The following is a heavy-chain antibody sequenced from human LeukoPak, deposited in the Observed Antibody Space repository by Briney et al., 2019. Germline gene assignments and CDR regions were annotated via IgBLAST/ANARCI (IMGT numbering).Heavy chain of an antibody. CDR2: IYQSGST. CDR3: AREVGYCSRTSCLDWFDP. CDR1: GYSISSGYY. J-gene: IGHJ5*02. V-gene: IGHV4-38-2*01. D-gene: IGHD2-2*01. Sequence: PSETLSLTCAVSGYSISSGYYWGWIRQPPGEGLEWIGNIYQSGSTFHNPSLKSRATISLDTSKNQFSLKLRSVTAADTAVYYCAREVGYCSRTSCLDWFDPWGQGTLVTVSS.